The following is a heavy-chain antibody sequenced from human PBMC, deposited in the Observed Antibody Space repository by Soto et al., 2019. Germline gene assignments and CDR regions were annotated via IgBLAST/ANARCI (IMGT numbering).Heavy chain of an antibody. CDR2: ISGSGGST. J-gene: IGHJ3*02. Sequence: GGSLRLSCAASGFTFSSYAMSWVRQAPGKGLEWVSAISGSGGSTYYADSVKGRFTISRDNSKNTLYLQMNSLRAEDTAVYYCAKDQNSSGYYYIAFDIWGQGTMVTVSS. D-gene: IGHD3-22*01. CDR1: GFTFSSYA. CDR3: AKDQNSSGYYYIAFDI. V-gene: IGHV3-23*01.